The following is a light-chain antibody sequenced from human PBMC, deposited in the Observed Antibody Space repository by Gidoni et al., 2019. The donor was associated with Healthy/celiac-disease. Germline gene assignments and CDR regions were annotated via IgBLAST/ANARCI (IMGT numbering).Light chain of an antibody. CDR3: QQNNSYWT. J-gene: IGKJ1*01. CDR1: QSISSW. Sequence: DIQMTQSPSTLSASVGDRVTITCRASQSISSWLAWYQQKPVKAPKLLIYKASSLESGVPSRFSGSGSGTEFTLTISSRQPDDFATYYCQQNNSYWTFGQGTKVEIK. V-gene: IGKV1-5*03. CDR2: KAS.